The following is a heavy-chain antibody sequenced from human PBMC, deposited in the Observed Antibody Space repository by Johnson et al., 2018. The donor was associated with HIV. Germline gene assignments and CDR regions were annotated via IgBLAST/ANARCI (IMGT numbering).Heavy chain of an antibody. Sequence: QVQLVESGGGVVQPGRSLRLSCAASGFTFSSYAMHWVRQAPGKGLEWVAVISYDGSNKYYADSVKGRFTISRDNSKNTLYLQMNSLRAEDTAVYYCARDRPYYYGSGDAFDIWGQGTVVTVSS. CDR3: ARDRPYYYGSGDAFDI. CDR1: GFTFSSYA. V-gene: IGHV3-30*14. D-gene: IGHD3-10*01. CDR2: ISYDGSNK. J-gene: IGHJ3*02.